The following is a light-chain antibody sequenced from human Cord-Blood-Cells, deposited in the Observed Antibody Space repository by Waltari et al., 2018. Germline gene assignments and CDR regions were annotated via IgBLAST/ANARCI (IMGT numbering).Light chain of an antibody. CDR2: EGS. CDR3: CSYAGSSGWV. Sequence: QSALTRPAFVSGSPGPSITISCTGTSSDVGSYNLVSWYQQPPGKAPKFMIYEGSKRPSGVSNRFSGSKSGNTASLAISGLQAEDEADYYCCSYAGSSGWVFGGGTKLTVL. J-gene: IGLJ3*02. CDR1: SSDVGSYNL. V-gene: IGLV2-23*01.